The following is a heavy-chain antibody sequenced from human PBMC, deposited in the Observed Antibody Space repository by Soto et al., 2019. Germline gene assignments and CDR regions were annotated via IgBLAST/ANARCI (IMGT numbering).Heavy chain of an antibody. CDR3: WYLPPYFYYGMDV. CDR2: ISGSGGST. D-gene: IGHD6-13*01. Sequence: GGSLRLSCAASGFTFSSYAMSWVRQAPGKGLEWVSAISGSGGSTYYADSVKGRFTISRDNSKNTLYLQMNSLRAEDTAVYYCWYLPPYFYYGMDVWGQGTTVTVSS. J-gene: IGHJ6*02. CDR1: GFTFSSYA. V-gene: IGHV3-23*01.